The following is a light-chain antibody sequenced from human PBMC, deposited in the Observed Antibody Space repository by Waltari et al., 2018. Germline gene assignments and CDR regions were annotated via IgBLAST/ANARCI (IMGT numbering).Light chain of an antibody. Sequence: QSVLTQPPSVSGAPGQRVTISGNGSSSNIGAGYDVQWYQQLPGTAPKVLMYRNNNRPSGVPDRFSGSKSGTSASLAITGLQAEDEADYFCQSYDSSLSGSGVFGGGTRLTVL. CDR2: RNN. CDR1: SSNIGAGYD. CDR3: QSYDSSLSGSGV. J-gene: IGLJ3*02. V-gene: IGLV1-40*01.